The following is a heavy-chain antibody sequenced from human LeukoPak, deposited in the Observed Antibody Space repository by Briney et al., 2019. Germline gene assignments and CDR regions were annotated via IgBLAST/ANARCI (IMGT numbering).Heavy chain of an antibody. J-gene: IGHJ5*02. D-gene: IGHD3-10*01. CDR2: INHSGST. CDR3: ARGRRYYYGSGSPSWFDP. CDR1: GGSFSGYY. Sequence: SETLSLTCAVYGGSFSGYYWSWIRQPPGKGLEWIGEINHSGSTNYNPSLKSRVTISVDTSKNQFSLKLSSVTAADTAVYYCARGRRYYYGSGSPSWFDPWGQGTLVTVSS. V-gene: IGHV4-34*01.